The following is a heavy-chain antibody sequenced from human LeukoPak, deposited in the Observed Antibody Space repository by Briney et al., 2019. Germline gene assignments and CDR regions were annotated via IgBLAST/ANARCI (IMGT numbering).Heavy chain of an antibody. CDR3: ARDPSIYGSGSTRGY. J-gene: IGHJ4*02. CDR2: INWNGGST. CDR1: GFTFDDDG. V-gene: IGHV3-20*04. Sequence: GGSLRLSCTAPGFTFDDDGMSWVRQAPGKGLEWVSGINWNGGSTGYADSVKGRFTISRDNAKNSLYLQMNSLIAEGTALYYCARDPSIYGSGSTRGYWGQGTLVTVSS. D-gene: IGHD3-10*01.